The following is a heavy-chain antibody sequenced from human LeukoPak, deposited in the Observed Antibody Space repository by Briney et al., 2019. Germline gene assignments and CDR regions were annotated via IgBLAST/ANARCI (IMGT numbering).Heavy chain of an antibody. V-gene: IGHV3-30-3*01. CDR3: ARGDSGYYYSSYDY. Sequence: SGGSLRLSCAASGFTFSSYAMHWVRQAPGKGLEWVAVISYDGSNKYYADSVKGRFTISRDNSKNTLYLQMNSLRAEDTAVYYCARGDSGYYYSSYDYWGQGTLVTVSS. J-gene: IGHJ4*02. CDR1: GFTFSSYA. D-gene: IGHD3-22*01. CDR2: ISYDGSNK.